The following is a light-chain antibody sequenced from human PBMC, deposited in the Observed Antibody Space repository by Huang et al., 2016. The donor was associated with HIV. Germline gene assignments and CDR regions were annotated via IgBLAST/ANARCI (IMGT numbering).Light chain of an antibody. J-gene: IGKJ4*01. CDR3: QQSYSNLS. CDR1: QSISSY. Sequence: DIQMTQSPSSLSASVGDRVTITCRAIQSISSYLNWYHQKQGKAPKLLIYAASSLQSGVPSRFSGSGSGTDFTLTISSLQPEDFATYYCQQSYSNLSFGGGTKVEIK. V-gene: IGKV1-39*01. CDR2: AAS.